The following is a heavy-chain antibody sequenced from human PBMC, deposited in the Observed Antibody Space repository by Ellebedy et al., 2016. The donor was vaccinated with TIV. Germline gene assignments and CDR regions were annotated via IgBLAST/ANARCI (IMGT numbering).Heavy chain of an antibody. CDR3: ARSSGWDRFDY. CDR1: GGSISSYY. J-gene: IGHJ4*02. Sequence: MPSETLSLTCTVSGGSISSYYWSWIRQPPGKGLAWIGYIYYSGSTNYNPSLNSRVTIAVDTSKKQISLKLSSVTAADTAVYYCARSSGWDRFDYWGQGTLVTVSS. V-gene: IGHV4-59*01. D-gene: IGHD6-19*01. CDR2: IYYSGST.